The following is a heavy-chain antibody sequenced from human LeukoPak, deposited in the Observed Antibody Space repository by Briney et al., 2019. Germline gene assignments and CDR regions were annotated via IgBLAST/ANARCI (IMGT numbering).Heavy chain of an antibody. Sequence: GGSLRLSCAVSGLTFSSSWMDWVRQAPGKGLEWVGNIKDDGSERYYVDSVKGRFSISRDNAKSSLYLQVNSLRAEDTAVYYCARDDRGYYYDSSGHNRIFYFYALDVWGQGTTVTVSS. D-gene: IGHD3-22*01. J-gene: IGHJ6*02. CDR3: ARDDRGYYYDSSGHNRIFYFYALDV. V-gene: IGHV3-7*01. CDR2: IKDDGSER. CDR1: GLTFSSSW.